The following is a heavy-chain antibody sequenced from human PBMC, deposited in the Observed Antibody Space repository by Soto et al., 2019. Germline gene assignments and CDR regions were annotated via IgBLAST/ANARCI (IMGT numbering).Heavy chain of an antibody. CDR3: AKIEVGSGDRFYHYYCYGMDV. CDR1: GCTINKYW. Sequence: PSGSLSLSCVASGCTINKYWMRWVRQAPGKGLVLVSRITDDGSNTLYADSVSCRLTLSRDNTKTIVYLQMNSLIVEGTGVYFCAKIEVGSGDRFYHYYCYGMDVWGQGTTVTVSS. D-gene: IGHD2-21*01. CDR2: ITDDGSNT. J-gene: IGHJ6*02. V-gene: IGHV3-74*01.